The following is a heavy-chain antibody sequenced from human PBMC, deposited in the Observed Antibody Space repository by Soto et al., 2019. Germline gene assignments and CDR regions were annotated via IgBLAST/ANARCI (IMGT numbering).Heavy chain of an antibody. CDR3: AREYSGSYYYYYYGMHV. V-gene: IGHV3-23*01. J-gene: IGHJ6*02. CDR2: ISGSGGSS. D-gene: IGHD1-26*01. Sequence: GGSLRLSCAASGFTFSSYAMSWVRQAPGKGLEWLSAISGSGGSSYYADSVKGRFTISRDNAKNSLYLQMNSLRAEDTAVYYCAREYSGSYYYYYYGMHVWGQGTTVTVSS. CDR1: GFTFSSYA.